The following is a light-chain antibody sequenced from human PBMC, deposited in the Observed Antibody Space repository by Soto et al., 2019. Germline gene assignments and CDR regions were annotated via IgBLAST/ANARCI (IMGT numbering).Light chain of an antibody. Sequence: VMTQSPATVSVSPGERATLSCRASQSVSTNLAWYQQKPGQAPRLLIYGASGRATAIPARFSGSGSGTEFTLTISSLQSEDCAIYYCQQYDKWPETFGQGTKV. V-gene: IGKV3D-15*01. CDR3: QQYDKWPET. J-gene: IGKJ1*01. CDR2: GAS. CDR1: QSVSTN.